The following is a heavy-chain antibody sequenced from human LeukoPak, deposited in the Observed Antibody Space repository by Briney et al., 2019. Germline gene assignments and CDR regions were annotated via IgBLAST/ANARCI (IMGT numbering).Heavy chain of an antibody. V-gene: IGHV1-18*01. CDR3: ARDTGLTHYLDP. J-gene: IGHJ5*02. D-gene: IGHD2-15*01. Sequence: ASVKVSCKTSGYAFTNYGLNWVRQAPGQGLEWVGWVSGHNGNTDYAPRFQGRVTMTTDTSTKTAYMELSSLTSDDTAVYYCARDTGLTHYLDPWGQGTLVTVSS. CDR2: VSGHNGNT. CDR1: GYAFTNYG.